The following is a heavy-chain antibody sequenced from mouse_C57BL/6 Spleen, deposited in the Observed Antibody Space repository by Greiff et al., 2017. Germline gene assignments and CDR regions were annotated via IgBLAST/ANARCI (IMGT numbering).Heavy chain of an antibody. Sequence: EVMLVESEGGLVQPGSSMKLSCTASGFTFSDYYMAWVRQVPEKGLEWVANINYDGSSTYYLDSLKSRFIISRDNAKNILYLQMSSLKSEDTATXYSARRGTAYYFDDWGQGTTLTVSS. CDR1: GFTFSDYY. V-gene: IGHV5-16*01. J-gene: IGHJ2*01. D-gene: IGHD4-1*01. CDR3: ARRGTAYYFDD. CDR2: INYDGSST.